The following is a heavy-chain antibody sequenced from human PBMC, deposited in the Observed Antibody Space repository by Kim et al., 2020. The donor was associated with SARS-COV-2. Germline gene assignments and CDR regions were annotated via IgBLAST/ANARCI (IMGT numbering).Heavy chain of an antibody. CDR2: IYYSGST. CDR1: GGSISSSSYY. CDR3: ARDPIGFLDGYNGDYYYGMDV. D-gene: IGHD2-8*01. Sequence: SETLSLTCTVSGGSISSSSYYWGWIRQPPGKGLEWIGSIYYSGSTYYNPSLKSRVTISVDTSKNQFSLKLSSVTAADTAVYYCARDPIGFLDGYNGDYYYGMDVWGQGTTVTVSS. V-gene: IGHV4-39*07. J-gene: IGHJ6*02.